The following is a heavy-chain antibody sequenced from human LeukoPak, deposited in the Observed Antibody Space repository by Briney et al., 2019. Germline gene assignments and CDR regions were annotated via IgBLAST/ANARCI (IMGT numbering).Heavy chain of an antibody. CDR2: ISSSGSTI. CDR1: GVTFSSYE. CDR3: ARATQWLGYNWFDP. J-gene: IGHJ5*02. D-gene: IGHD6-19*01. Sequence: GGSLRRSCAASGVTFSSYERNWVRQAPGKGLEWVSYISSSGSTIYYADSVKGRFTISRDNAKNSLYLQMNSLKTEDTAVYYCARATQWLGYNWFDPWGQGTLVTVSS. V-gene: IGHV3-48*03.